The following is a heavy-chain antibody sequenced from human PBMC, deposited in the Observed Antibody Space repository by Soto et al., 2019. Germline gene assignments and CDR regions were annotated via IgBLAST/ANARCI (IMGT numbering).Heavy chain of an antibody. Sequence: SERRSLASTVSAGSLTSNSYGWGWIRQPPGKGLEWIGSFYYSQSTYFNPSLKSRVPISVETSKNQHSLKLSAVTAADTGVYYCARRSTVTYDYWGQGILVTVSS. CDR2: FYYSQST. CDR1: AGSLTSNSYG. CDR3: ARRSTVTYDY. J-gene: IGHJ4*02. V-gene: IGHV4-39*01. D-gene: IGHD4-17*01.